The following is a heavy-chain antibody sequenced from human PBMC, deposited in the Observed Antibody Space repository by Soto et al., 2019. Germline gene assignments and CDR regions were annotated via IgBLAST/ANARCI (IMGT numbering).Heavy chain of an antibody. V-gene: IGHV4-4*02. J-gene: IGHJ4*02. D-gene: IGHD3-22*01. CDR2: TYHSGST. Sequence: SETLSLTCAVSGGSISSSNWWSWVRQPPGKGLEWIGETYHSGSTNYNPSLKNRVTISVDKSKNQFSLKLSSMTAADTAVYYCARAHDSSGYAHYWGQGTLVTVSS. CDR3: ARAHDSSGYAHY. CDR1: GGSISSSNW.